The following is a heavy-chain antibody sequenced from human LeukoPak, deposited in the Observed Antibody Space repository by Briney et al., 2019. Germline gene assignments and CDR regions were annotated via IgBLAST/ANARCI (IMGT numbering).Heavy chain of an antibody. Sequence: PSETLSLTCTVSGGPISSSSYYWGWIRQPPGKGLEWIGSIYYSGSTYYNPSLKSRVTISVDTSKNQFSLKLSSVTAADTAVYYCARVISTFYGDPRKFDYWGQGTLVTVSS. CDR2: IYYSGST. D-gene: IGHD4-17*01. CDR1: GGPISSSSYY. V-gene: IGHV4-39*07. CDR3: ARVISTFYGDPRKFDY. J-gene: IGHJ4*02.